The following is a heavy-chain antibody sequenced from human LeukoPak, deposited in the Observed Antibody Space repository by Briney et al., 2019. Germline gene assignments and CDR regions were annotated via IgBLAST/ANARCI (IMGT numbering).Heavy chain of an antibody. CDR1: GYTFTGYY. Sequence: ASVKVSCKASGYTFTGYYMHWVRQAPGQGLEWMGWINPNSGGTNYAQKFQGRVTMTRDTSISTAYMELSRLRSDDTAVYYCARNRAYYYDSSGYGYWGQGTLVTVSS. J-gene: IGHJ4*02. V-gene: IGHV1-2*02. D-gene: IGHD3-22*01. CDR2: INPNSGGT. CDR3: ARNRAYYYDSSGYGY.